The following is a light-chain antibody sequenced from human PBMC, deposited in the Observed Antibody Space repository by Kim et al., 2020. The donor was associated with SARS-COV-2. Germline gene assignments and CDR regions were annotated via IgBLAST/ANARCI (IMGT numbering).Light chain of an antibody. V-gene: IGLV1-44*01. CDR1: SSNIGGET. CDR2: SNT. Sequence: QSVLTQPPSASGTPGQRVTISCSGRSSNIGGETLNWYQQLPGTAPKLLIYSNTQRPSGVPDRFSGSKSGTSASLAISGLQSEDEADYYCASWDGSLNGYVFGTGTKVTVL. CDR3: ASWDGSLNGYV. J-gene: IGLJ1*01.